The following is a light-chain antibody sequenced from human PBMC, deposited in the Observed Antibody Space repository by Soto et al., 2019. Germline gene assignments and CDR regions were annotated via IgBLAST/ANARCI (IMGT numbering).Light chain of an antibody. CDR1: SSNIGAGYD. Sequence: QSVLTQPPSVSGAPGQRVTFSCTGSSSNIGAGYDVHWYQQFPGTAPKLLISGNINRPSGIPDRFSGSKSGTSASLAITVLQTEDEADYYCQSYDVSLTAYVFGTGTKLTVL. J-gene: IGLJ1*01. CDR3: QSYDVSLTAYV. V-gene: IGLV1-40*01. CDR2: GNI.